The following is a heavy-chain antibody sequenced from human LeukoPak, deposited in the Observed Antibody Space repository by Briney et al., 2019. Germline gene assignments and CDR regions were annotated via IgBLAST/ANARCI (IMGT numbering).Heavy chain of an antibody. CDR2: ISSGSSYI. D-gene: IGHD3-10*01. CDR1: GFTFSSYS. CDR3: TPLLQVDY. J-gene: IGHJ4*02. Sequence: GGSLRLSCAASGFTFSSYSMNWVRQAPGKGLEWVSSISSGSSYIYYADSVKGRFTISRDNAKNSLYLQMNSLRAEDTAVYYCTPLLQVDYWGQGTLVTVSS. V-gene: IGHV3-21*01.